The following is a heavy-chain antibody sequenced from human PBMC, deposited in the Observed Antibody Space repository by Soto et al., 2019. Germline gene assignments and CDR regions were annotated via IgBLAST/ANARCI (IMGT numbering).Heavy chain of an antibody. CDR2: IIPIFGTA. J-gene: IGHJ4*02. CDR3: ARRYSWSSSWYSTGGYYFDY. V-gene: IGHV1-69*13. D-gene: IGHD6-13*01. CDR1: GGTFSSYA. Sequence: GASVKVSCKASGGTFSSYAISWGRQAPGQGLEWMGGIIPIFGTANYAQKFQGRVTITADESTSTAYMELSSLRSEDTAVYYCARRYSWSSSWYSTGGYYFDYWGQGTLVTVSS.